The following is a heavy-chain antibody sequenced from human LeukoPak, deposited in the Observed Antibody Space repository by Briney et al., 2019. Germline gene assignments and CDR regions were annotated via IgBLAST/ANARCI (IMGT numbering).Heavy chain of an antibody. CDR3: ARFLAGFSTLAGFDY. V-gene: IGHV1-2*02. CDR2: INPNSGGT. Sequence: ASVKVSCKASGYTFTGYYMHWVRQAPGQGLEWMGWINPNSGGTNYAQKFQGRVTMTRDTSISTAYMELSRLRSDDTAVYYCARFLAGFSTLAGFDYWGQGTLVTVSS. J-gene: IGHJ4*02. CDR1: GYTFTGYY. D-gene: IGHD3-3*01.